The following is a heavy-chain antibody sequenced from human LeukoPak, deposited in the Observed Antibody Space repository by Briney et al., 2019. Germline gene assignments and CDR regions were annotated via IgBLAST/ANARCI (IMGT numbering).Heavy chain of an antibody. CDR3: TRHLVAPDSSGYYSDY. J-gene: IGHJ4*02. CDR1: GFTFSTYW. Sequence: PGGSLRLSCAASGFTFSTYWMSWVRQASGKGLEWVGRIRSKANSYATAYAASVKGRFTISRDDSKNTAYLQMNSLKTEDTAVYYCTRHLVAPDSSGYYSDYWGQGTLVTVSS. CDR2: IRSKANSYAT. V-gene: IGHV3-73*01. D-gene: IGHD3-22*01.